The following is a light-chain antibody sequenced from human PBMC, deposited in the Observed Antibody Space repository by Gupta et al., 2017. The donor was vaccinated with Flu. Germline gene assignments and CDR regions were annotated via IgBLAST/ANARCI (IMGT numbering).Light chain of an antibody. CDR2: QDS. V-gene: IGLV3-1*01. CDR1: KLGDKY. Sequence: SYELTQPPSVSVSPGQTASLTCSGDKLGDKYACWYQQKPGQSPVLVIYQDSKRPSGIPERFSGSNSGNTATLTISGTQAMDEADYYCQAWDSSTAQGVFGGGTKLTVL. J-gene: IGLJ3*02. CDR3: QAWDSSTAQGV.